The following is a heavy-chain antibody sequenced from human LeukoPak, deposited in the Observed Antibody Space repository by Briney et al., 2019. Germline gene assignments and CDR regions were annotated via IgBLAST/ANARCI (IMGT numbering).Heavy chain of an antibody. CDR3: AKYYYDSSGSYYFDY. Sequence: SGGSLRLSCAASGFTFSRYSMNWVRQAPGKGLEWVSYISSSSGTIYYAESVKGRFTISRDNAKNSLFLQMNSLRAEDTAVYYCAKYYYDSSGSYYFDYWGQGTLVTVSS. V-gene: IGHV3-48*01. CDR1: GFTFSRYS. D-gene: IGHD3-22*01. J-gene: IGHJ4*02. CDR2: ISSSSGTI.